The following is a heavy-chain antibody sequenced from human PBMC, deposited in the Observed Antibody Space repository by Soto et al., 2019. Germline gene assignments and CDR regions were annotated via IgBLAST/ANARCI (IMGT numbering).Heavy chain of an antibody. CDR2: ISGSAGST. D-gene: IGHD3-10*01. V-gene: IGHV3-23*01. CDR3: AKTFDYYGSWSYFDY. CDR1: GSTFSSHA. Sequence: EVQLLESGGGLVQPGGSLRLSCAASGSTFSSHAMSWVRQAPGKGLEWVSLISGSAGSTYYAASVKGRLIISRDNSKNTLYLQMNSLRAEDTAIYYCAKTFDYYGSWSYFDYWGQGTLVTVSS. J-gene: IGHJ4*02.